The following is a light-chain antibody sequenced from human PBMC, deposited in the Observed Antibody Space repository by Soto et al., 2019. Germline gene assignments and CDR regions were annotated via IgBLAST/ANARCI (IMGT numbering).Light chain of an antibody. CDR2: GAS. CDR3: QQYGSSQIT. J-gene: IGKJ5*01. V-gene: IGKV3-20*01. CDR1: QSVSSSY. Sequence: EIMMTQSPATLSLSPGERATLSCRASQSVSSSYLAWYQQKPGQAPRLLIYGASSRATGIPDRFSGSGSGTDFTLTISRLEPEDFAVYYCQQYGSSQITFGQGTRLEI.